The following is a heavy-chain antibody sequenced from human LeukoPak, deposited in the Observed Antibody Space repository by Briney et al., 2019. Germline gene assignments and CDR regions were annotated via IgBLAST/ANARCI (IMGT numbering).Heavy chain of an antibody. CDR2: ITSSGGST. D-gene: IGHD5-18*01. V-gene: IGHV3-23*01. J-gene: IGHJ6*03. CDR3: ARGSKEDSYGWVYYYYMDV. Sequence: GGSLRLSCAASGFTFSSYAMSWVRQAPGKGLEWVSAITSSGGSTYYGDSVKGRFTISRDNSKNTLYLQMNSLRAEDTAVYYCARGSKEDSYGWVYYYYMDVWGKGTTVTISS. CDR1: GFTFSSYA.